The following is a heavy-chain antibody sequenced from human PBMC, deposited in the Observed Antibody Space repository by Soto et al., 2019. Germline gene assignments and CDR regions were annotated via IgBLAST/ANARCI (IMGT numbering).Heavy chain of an antibody. CDR3: ARDRDLTSSWSFDY. Sequence: GGSLRLSCAASGFTFSDYYMTWIRQAPGEGLEWVSYISTTSDYTNYADSVKGRFTISRDDAKNPLYLQMNSLRAEDTAVYYCARDRDLTSSWSFDYWGQGTLVTVSS. CDR2: ISTTSDYT. CDR1: GFTFSDYY. J-gene: IGHJ4*02. D-gene: IGHD6-13*01. V-gene: IGHV3-11*06.